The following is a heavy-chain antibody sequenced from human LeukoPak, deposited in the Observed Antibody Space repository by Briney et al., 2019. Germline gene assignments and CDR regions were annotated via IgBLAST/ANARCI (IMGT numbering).Heavy chain of an antibody. D-gene: IGHD6-13*01. J-gene: IGHJ4*02. CDR1: GFTFSSYA. CDR3: VAYSSSWPSLGGRDY. CDR2: ISSSSSYI. V-gene: IGHV3-21*04. Sequence: GGSLRLSCAASGFTFSSYAMSWVRQAPGKGLEWVSSISSSSSYIYYADSVKGRFTISRDNSKNTLYLQMNSLRAEDTAVYYCVAYSSSWPSLGGRDYWGQGTLVTVSS.